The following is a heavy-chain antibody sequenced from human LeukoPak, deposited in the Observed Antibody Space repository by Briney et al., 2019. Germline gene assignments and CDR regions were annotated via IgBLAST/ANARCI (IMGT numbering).Heavy chain of an antibody. CDR3: ARPNNYYGFDAFDI. CDR1: GGSFSGYY. J-gene: IGHJ3*02. Sequence: PSETLSLTCAVYGGSFSGYYWSWIRQPPGKGLEWIGEINHSGSTNYNPSLKRRVTISVDTSKNQFSLKLSSVTAADTAVYYCARPNNYYGFDAFDIWGQGTMVTVSS. D-gene: IGHD3-10*01. V-gene: IGHV4-34*01. CDR2: INHSGST.